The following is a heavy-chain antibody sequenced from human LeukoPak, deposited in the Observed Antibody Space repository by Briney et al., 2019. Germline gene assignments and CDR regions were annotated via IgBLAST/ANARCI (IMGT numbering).Heavy chain of an antibody. V-gene: IGHV4-39*07. CDR2: IYYRGST. J-gene: IGHJ4*02. D-gene: IGHD3-10*01. CDR3: ARAMVRGVTKYYFDY. Sequence: PSETLSLTCTVSGGSISSISYYCGWIRQPPGEGLEWIGSIYYRGSTYYNPSFKSGVTISVDTSKNQFSLKLSSVTAADTAVYYCARAMVRGVTKYYFDYWGQGTLVTVSS. CDR1: GGSISSISYY.